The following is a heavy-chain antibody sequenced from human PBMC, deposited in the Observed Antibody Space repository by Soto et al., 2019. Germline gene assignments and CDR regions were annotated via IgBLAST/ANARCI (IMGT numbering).Heavy chain of an antibody. D-gene: IGHD3-22*01. V-gene: IGHV3-33*01. Sequence: QVQLVESGGGVVQPGRSLRLSCAASGFTFSSYGMHWVRQAPGKGLEWVAVIWDDGSNKYYADSVKGRFTISRDNSKNTLYLQMNSLRAEDTAVYYCARDKDYYDSSGQDYWGQGTLVTVSS. CDR3: ARDKDYYDSSGQDY. CDR2: IWDDGSNK. J-gene: IGHJ4*02. CDR1: GFTFSSYG.